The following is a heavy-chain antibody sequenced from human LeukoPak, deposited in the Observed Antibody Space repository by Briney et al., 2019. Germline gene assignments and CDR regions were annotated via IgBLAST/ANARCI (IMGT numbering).Heavy chain of an antibody. CDR2: AYYRSQLYS. CDR3: ARGAVRGNANFDF. CDR1: GDSVSGSPAV. V-gene: IGHV6-1*01. Sequence: SQTLSLTCAISGDSVSGSPAVWNWIRQSPSRGLEWLGRAYYRSQLYSDYAVSVKGRITILPDTSKNQFSLQLNSVTPEDTAVYYCARGAVRGNANFDFWGQGTLVPVSS. D-gene: IGHD3-10*01. J-gene: IGHJ4*02.